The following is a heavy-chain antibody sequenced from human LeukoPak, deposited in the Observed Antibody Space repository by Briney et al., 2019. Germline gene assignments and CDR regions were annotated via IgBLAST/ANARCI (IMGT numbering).Heavy chain of an antibody. V-gene: IGHV4-59*08. D-gene: IGHD2-21*02. CDR1: GGSISSYY. Sequence: SETLSLTCTVSGGSISSYYWSWIRQPPPKGLEWIWYIYYSGSTNYNSSLKSRVTISVDTSKNQFSLKLSSVTAAETAVYYCARHVVVTGGRDAFDIWGQGTMVTVSS. J-gene: IGHJ3*02. CDR3: ARHVVVTGGRDAFDI. CDR2: IYYSGST.